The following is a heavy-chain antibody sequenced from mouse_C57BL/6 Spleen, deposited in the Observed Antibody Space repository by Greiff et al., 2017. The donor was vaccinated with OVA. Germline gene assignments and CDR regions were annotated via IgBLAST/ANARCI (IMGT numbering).Heavy chain of an antibody. CDR1: GYTFTSYW. D-gene: IGHD1-1*01. CDR2: IDPNSGGT. Sequence: QVQLQQSGAELVKPGASVKLSCKASGYTFTSYWMHWVKQRPGRGLEWIGRIDPNSGGTKYNEKFKSKATLTVDKPSSTAYMQLSSLTSEDSAVYDCARGWVVALDWYFDVWGTGTTVTVSS. V-gene: IGHV1-72*01. J-gene: IGHJ1*03. CDR3: ARGWVVALDWYFDV.